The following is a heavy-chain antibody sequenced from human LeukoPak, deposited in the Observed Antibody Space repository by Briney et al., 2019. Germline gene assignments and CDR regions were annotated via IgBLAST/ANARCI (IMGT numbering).Heavy chain of an antibody. CDR1: GGSISSSSYY. V-gene: IGHV4-39*07. CDR3: ARGDTAAAAGMDV. CDR2: IYYSGST. D-gene: IGHD6-13*01. J-gene: IGHJ6*02. Sequence: SETLSLTCTVSGGSISSSSYYWGWIRQPPGKGLEWIGSIYYSGSTYYNPSLKSRVTISVDTSKNQFSLKLSSVTAADTAVYYCARGDTAAAAGMDVWGQGTTVTVSS.